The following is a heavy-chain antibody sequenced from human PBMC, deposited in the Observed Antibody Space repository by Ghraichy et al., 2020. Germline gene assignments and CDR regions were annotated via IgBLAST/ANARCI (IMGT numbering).Heavy chain of an antibody. Sequence: ASVKVSCKASGYTFSSYDINWVRQATGQGLEWMGWMNPNSGNTGFAQKFQGRVTMTRNTSISTAYMELSSLRSEDTAFYYCARGTRDYDSGSYAFDIWGQGTMVTVSS. CDR3: ARGTRDYDSGSYAFDI. V-gene: IGHV1-8*01. CDR1: GYTFSSYD. J-gene: IGHJ3*02. D-gene: IGHD3-10*01. CDR2: MNPNSGNT.